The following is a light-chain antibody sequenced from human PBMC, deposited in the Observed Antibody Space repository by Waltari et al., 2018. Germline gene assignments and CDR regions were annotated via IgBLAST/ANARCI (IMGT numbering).Light chain of an antibody. J-gene: IGLJ2*01. Sequence: SYEVTQPPSVSVSPGQTATITCSGDALPKKYAYWYQQKSGQAPVLVIYEDNKRPSGIPERFSGSSSGTMATLTIRWAQVEDEADYYCYSTDSSGTPLFGGGTKLTVL. CDR1: ALPKKY. CDR2: EDN. V-gene: IGLV3-10*01. CDR3: YSTDSSGTPL.